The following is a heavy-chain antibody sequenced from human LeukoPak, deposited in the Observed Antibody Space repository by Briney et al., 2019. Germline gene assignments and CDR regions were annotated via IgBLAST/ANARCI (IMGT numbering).Heavy chain of an antibody. CDR2: INPNSGGT. CDR3: AREGEIGYDLSDY. D-gene: IGHD5-12*01. V-gene: IGHV1-2*02. J-gene: IGHJ4*02. CDR1: GYTFTGYY. Sequence: ASVKVSFKASGYTFTGYYMHWVRQAPGQGLEGMGWINPNSGGTNYAQKFQGRVTMTRDTSTSTVYMELSSLRSEDTAMYYCAREGEIGYDLSDYWGQGTLVTVSS.